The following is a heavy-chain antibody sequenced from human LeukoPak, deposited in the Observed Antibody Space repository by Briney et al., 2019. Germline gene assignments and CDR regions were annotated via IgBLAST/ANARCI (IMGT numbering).Heavy chain of an antibody. CDR2: IYPGESYT. V-gene: IGHV5-51*01. CDR3: ARQMVLGYSSCWYGY. J-gene: IGHJ4*02. CDR1: GYRFTSYW. D-gene: IGHD6-19*01. Sequence: PGESLKISCKGSGYRFTSYWIGWVRQIPGKGLEWMGIIYPGESYTRYSPSFQGQVTISADKSISTAYLQWSSLKASDNAMYYCARQMVLGYSSCWYGYWGQGTLVTVSS.